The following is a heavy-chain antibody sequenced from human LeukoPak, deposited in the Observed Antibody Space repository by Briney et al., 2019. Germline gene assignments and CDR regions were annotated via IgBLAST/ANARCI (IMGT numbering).Heavy chain of an antibody. J-gene: IGHJ4*02. D-gene: IGHD2-21*02. V-gene: IGHV3-23*01. Sequence: PGGSLRLSCAASGFTFSSHSMSWVRQPPGGGLEWVAAISPSGDSTTYRDSVKGQFTISRDNSRNRLYLQMNTLTVEDTAIYYSARRLLTGGVTDFFDFWGQGALVTVSS. CDR3: ARRLLTGGVTDFFDF. CDR1: GFTFSSHS. CDR2: ISPSGDST.